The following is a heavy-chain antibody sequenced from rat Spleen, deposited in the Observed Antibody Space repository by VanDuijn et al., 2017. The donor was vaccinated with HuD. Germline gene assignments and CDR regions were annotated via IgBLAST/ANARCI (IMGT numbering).Heavy chain of an antibody. V-gene: IGHV5-31*01. CDR1: GFTFNNYW. Sequence: EVQLVESGGGLVQPGGSLKLSCVASGFTFNNYWMTWVRQAPGMGLEWVAYISTGGGITYYRDSVKGRFTISRDNAKSTLYLQMNNLRSEDTATYYCTRDALNSPSYWGRGALVTVSS. CDR2: ISTGGGIT. CDR3: TRDALNSPSY. D-gene: IGHD3-1*01. J-gene: IGHJ3*01.